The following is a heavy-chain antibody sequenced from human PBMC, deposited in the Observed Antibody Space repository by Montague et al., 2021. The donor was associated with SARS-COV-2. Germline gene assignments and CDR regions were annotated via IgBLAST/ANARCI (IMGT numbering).Heavy chain of an antibody. CDR1: GGSISSSTYY. CDR2: IYNGGTT. D-gene: IGHD2-2*02. CDR3: ARTSKIPASSSGNYYYHAMDV. Sequence: SETLSLTCNVSGGSISSSTYYWGWIRQPPGKGLEWIGNIYNGGTTYYSPSLKSRVTISVDTSKNHFSLNLASVTAADTAVYYCARTSKIPASSSGNYYYHAMDVWGQGTTVTVSS. J-gene: IGHJ6*02. V-gene: IGHV4-39*02.